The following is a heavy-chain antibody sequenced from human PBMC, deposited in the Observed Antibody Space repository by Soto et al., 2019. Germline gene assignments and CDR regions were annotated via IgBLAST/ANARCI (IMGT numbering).Heavy chain of an antibody. D-gene: IGHD3-22*01. CDR3: ARAQNRPYYYDSSGYINGMDV. CDR2: IYHSGST. Sequence: SETLSLTCTVSGGSISTYYWSWIRQPPGKGLEWIGYIYHSGSTNYNPSLKSRVTISIDTSKNQFSLKLSSVTAADTAVYYCARAQNRPYYYDSSGYINGMDVWGQGTTVTVSS. V-gene: IGHV4-59*12. J-gene: IGHJ6*02. CDR1: GGSISTYY.